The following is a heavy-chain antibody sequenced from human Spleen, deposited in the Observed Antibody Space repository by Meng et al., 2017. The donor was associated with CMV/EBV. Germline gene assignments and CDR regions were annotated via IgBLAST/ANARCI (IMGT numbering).Heavy chain of an antibody. D-gene: IGHD1-14*01. V-gene: IGHV3-30*04. J-gene: IGHJ3*01. Sequence: GGSLRLSCAASRFTFSSYAMHWVRQAPGKGLEWVAVISYDGSNKYYADSVKGRFTISRDNSRNTLSLQMNSLRGEDMALYHCARDGDPGAESHDAFDVWGQGTMVTVSS. CDR3: ARDGDPGAESHDAFDV. CDR1: RFTFSSYA. CDR2: ISYDGSNK.